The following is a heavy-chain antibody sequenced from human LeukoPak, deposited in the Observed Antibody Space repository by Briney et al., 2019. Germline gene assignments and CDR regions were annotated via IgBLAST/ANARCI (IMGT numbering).Heavy chain of an antibody. CDR2: IYYSGGT. CDR3: ASLEAMAEDAFDI. CDR1: GGSISSSSYY. Sequence: SETLSLTCTVSGGSISSSSYYWGWIRQPPGKGLEWIGSIYYSGGTYYNPSLRSRVTISVDTSKNQFSLKLSSVTAADTAVYYCASLEAMAEDAFDIWGQGTMVTVSS. V-gene: IGHV4-39*01. J-gene: IGHJ3*02. D-gene: IGHD5-24*01.